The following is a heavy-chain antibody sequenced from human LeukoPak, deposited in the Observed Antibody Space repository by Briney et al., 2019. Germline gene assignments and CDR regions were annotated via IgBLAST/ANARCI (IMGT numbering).Heavy chain of an antibody. Sequence: PGGSLRLSCAASGFTFSSYAMHWVRQAPGKGLEWVAVISYDGSNKYYADSVKGRFIISRDISKNTLYLQMNSLKTEDTAVYYCTTAEIYDFWSGYRSNSYYYYMDVWGKGTTVTVSS. J-gene: IGHJ6*03. CDR2: ISYDGSNK. V-gene: IGHV3-30*04. CDR1: GFTFSSYA. CDR3: TTAEIYDFWSGYRSNSYYYYMDV. D-gene: IGHD3-3*01.